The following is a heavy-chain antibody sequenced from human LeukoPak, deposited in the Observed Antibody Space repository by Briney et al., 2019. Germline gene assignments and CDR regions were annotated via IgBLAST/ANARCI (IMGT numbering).Heavy chain of an antibody. CDR2: ISYDGSNK. J-gene: IGHJ6*03. Sequence: PGRSLRLSCAASGFTFSSYAMHWVRQAPGKGLEWVAVISYDGSNKYYADSVKGRFTISRDNSKNTLYLQMNSLRAEDTAVYYCAKEGLVTLYYMDVWGKGTTVTVSS. CDR1: GFTFSSYA. D-gene: IGHD4-11*01. CDR3: AKEGLVTLYYMDV. V-gene: IGHV3-30-3*01.